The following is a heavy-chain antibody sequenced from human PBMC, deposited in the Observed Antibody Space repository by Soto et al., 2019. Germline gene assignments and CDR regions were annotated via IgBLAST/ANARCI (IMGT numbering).Heavy chain of an antibody. CDR2: IYWDDDK. D-gene: IGHD3-22*01. CDR1: GFSLSTSGVG. J-gene: IGHJ4*02. V-gene: IGHV2-5*02. Sequence: GSGPTLVNPTQTLTLTCTFSGFSLSTSGVGVGWIRQPPGKALEWLALIYWDDDKRYSPSLKSRLTITKDTSKNQVVLTMTNMDPVDTATYYCAHSIHTYYYDSSGYYYFDYWGQGTLVTVSS. CDR3: AHSIHTYYYDSSGYYYFDY.